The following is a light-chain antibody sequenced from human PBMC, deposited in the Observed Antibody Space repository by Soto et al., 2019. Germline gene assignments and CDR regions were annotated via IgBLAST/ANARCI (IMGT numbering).Light chain of an antibody. J-gene: IGKJ1*01. CDR1: QNINNN. CDR2: GAS. V-gene: IGKV3-15*01. CDR3: QQYDDWPPWT. Sequence: EKVMTQSPATLSVSPGEGATLSCRASQNINNNLAWYQQKPGQAPRLLIYGASTRATGIPPGFSGSGSGTEFTLTISSLQSEDFAVYYCQQYDDWPPWTFGQGTKVEVK.